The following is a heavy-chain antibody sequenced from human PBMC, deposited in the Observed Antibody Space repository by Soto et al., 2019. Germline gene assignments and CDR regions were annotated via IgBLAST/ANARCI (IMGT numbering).Heavy chain of an antibody. J-gene: IGHJ3*02. CDR3: ARKVASSDDAFDI. V-gene: IGHV1-69*01. Sequence: QLQLVQSGAEMKKPGSSVKVSCKASGGTFSSYTFNWVRQAPGQGLEWVGGIIPMFGTTYYAQKFQGRVTINAGGSTNTAYMELNSLRSDDTAVYFCARKVASSDDAFDIWGQGTLVTVST. CDR1: GGTFSSYT. CDR2: IIPMFGTT.